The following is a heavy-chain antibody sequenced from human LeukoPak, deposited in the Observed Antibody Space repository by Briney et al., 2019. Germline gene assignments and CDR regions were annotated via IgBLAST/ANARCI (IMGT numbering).Heavy chain of an antibody. CDR2: MNPNSGNT. Sequence: ASVKVSCKASGYTFTSYDINWVRQATGQGLEWMGWMNPNSGNTGYAQKFQGGVTMTRNTSISTAYMELSSLRSEDTAVYYCARAYQRRAPYYYYYMDVWGQGTTVTVSS. J-gene: IGHJ6*03. D-gene: IGHD2-2*01. CDR1: GYTFTSYD. V-gene: IGHV1-8*01. CDR3: ARAYQRRAPYYYYYMDV.